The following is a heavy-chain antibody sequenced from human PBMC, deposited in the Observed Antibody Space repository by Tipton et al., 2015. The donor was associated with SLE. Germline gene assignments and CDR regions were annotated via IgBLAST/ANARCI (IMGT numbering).Heavy chain of an antibody. V-gene: IGHV4-59*11. CDR1: GGSISSHY. J-gene: IGHJ5*02. CDR3: AREAEDCSGGSCYSGWFDP. Sequence: TLSLTCTVSGGSISSHYWSWIRQPPGKGLEWIGYIYYSGSTNYNPPLKSRVTISVDTSKNQFSLKLSSVTAADTAVYYCAREAEDCSGGSCYSGWFDPWGQGTLVTVSS. CDR2: IYYSGST. D-gene: IGHD2-15*01.